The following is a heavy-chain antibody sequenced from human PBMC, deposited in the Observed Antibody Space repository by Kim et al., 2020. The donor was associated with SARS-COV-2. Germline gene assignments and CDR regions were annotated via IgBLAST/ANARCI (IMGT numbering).Heavy chain of an antibody. CDR3: ARAGGCLLDY. D-gene: IGHD2-15*01. Sequence: GGSLRLSCVASGFTFDNCWMNWVRQAPGKGLEWVAIIKEDGTEKYYVDSVKGRFTVSRDNAKGTLYLQMNSLRVEDTAVYYCARAGGCLLDYWGQGTLVTVSS. CDR2: IKEDGTEK. CDR1: GFTFDNCW. J-gene: IGHJ4*02. V-gene: IGHV3-7*01.